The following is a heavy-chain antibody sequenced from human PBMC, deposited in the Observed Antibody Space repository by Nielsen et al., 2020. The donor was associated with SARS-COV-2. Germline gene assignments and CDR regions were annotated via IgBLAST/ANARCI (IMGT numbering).Heavy chain of an antibody. CDR3: ARGGPYYGSGNLDY. CDR1: GGSISSGDYY. V-gene: IGHV4-30-4*01. Sequence: SETLSLTCTVSGGSISSGDYYWSWIRQPPGKGLEWIGYIYYSGSTYYNPSLKSRVTISVDTSKNQFSLKLSSVTAADTAVYYCARGGPYYGSGNLDYWGQGTLVTVSS. D-gene: IGHD3-10*01. J-gene: IGHJ4*02. CDR2: IYYSGST.